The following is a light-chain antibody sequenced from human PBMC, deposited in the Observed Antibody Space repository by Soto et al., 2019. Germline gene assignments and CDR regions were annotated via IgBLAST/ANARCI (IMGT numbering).Light chain of an antibody. CDR1: SSDVGGYNY. CDR2: DVS. CDR3: CSYAGSYTFERV. V-gene: IGLV2-11*01. Sequence: QSVLTQPRSVSGSHGQSVTISCTGTSSDVGGYNYVSWYQQHPGKAPKLMIYDVSKRPSGVPDRCSGSKSGNTASLTISGLQAEDEADYYCCSYAGSYTFERVFGGGTKLTVL. J-gene: IGLJ3*02.